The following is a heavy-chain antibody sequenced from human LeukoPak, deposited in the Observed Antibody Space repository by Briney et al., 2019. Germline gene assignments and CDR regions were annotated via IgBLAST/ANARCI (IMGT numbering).Heavy chain of an antibody. CDR2: ISSSSRDI. CDR3: VTGYDGSSGAFDI. Sequence: GESLKLSCTGSGFTLSSYAMNWVRRAPGQGLEWVSSISSSSRDIYYTDSVKGRFTISRDNAKNSLYLQMNSLRAADTAVYYCVTGYDGSSGAFDIWGEGTMVTVSS. J-gene: IGHJ3*02. D-gene: IGHD1-26*01. CDR1: GFTLSSYA. V-gene: IGHV3-21*01.